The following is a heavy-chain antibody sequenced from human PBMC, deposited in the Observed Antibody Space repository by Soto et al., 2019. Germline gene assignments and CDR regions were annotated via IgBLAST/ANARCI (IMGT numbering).Heavy chain of an antibody. CDR2: ISGSGGST. Sequence: GGSLRLSCAASGFTFSSYAMSWVRQAPGKGLEWVSAISGSGGSTYYADSVKGRFTISRDNSKNTLYLQMNSLRAEDTAVYYCAKTLGYCSGGSCYAGGLLDYWGQGTLVTVSS. D-gene: IGHD2-15*01. CDR1: GFTFSSYA. J-gene: IGHJ4*02. CDR3: AKTLGYCSGGSCYAGGLLDY. V-gene: IGHV3-23*01.